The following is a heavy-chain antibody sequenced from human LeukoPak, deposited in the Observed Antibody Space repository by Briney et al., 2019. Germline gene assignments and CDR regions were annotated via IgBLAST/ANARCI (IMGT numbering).Heavy chain of an antibody. J-gene: IGHJ6*02. Sequence: GGSLRLSCVASGFIFSDYWMHWVHQPPGKGLVWVSHINSDGSSTTYADSVKGRVTISRDNAKNTLYLQMNSLRAEDTAGYYCVREDIVVASAASYYYYYGMDVWGQGTTVTVSS. CDR3: VREDIVVASAASYYYYYGMDV. CDR1: GFIFSDYW. CDR2: INSDGSST. V-gene: IGHV3-74*01. D-gene: IGHD2-2*01.